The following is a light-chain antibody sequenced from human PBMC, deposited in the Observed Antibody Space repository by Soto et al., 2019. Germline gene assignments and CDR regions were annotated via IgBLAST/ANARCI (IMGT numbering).Light chain of an antibody. Sequence: EIVLTQSPATLSLSPGERATLSCRASQSVSSYLAWYQQKPGQAPRLLIYDASNRATGIPARFSGSGSGTDFTLTISSLEPEDFAVYHCQQRSNLLTFGGGTKVEIK. J-gene: IGKJ4*01. CDR2: DAS. CDR3: QQRSNLLT. V-gene: IGKV3-11*01. CDR1: QSVSSY.